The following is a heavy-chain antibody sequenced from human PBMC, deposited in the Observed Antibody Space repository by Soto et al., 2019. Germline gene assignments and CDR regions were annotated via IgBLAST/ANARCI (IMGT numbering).Heavy chain of an antibody. D-gene: IGHD5-12*01. CDR1: GFSFVSYE. CDR2: TSYDVSIN. CDR3: AKSPGGLDGYNSHYYGMDA. J-gene: IGHJ6*02. Sequence: PGGSLSLSCAGSGFSFVSYEMTLVCQAPGKGLAWVTFTSYDVSINYYADSVKGRFTMSRDNSKNLLYLQMNSLRTEDTAVYYCAKSPGGLDGYNSHYYGMDAWGQGTPVTDS. V-gene: IGHV3-30*04.